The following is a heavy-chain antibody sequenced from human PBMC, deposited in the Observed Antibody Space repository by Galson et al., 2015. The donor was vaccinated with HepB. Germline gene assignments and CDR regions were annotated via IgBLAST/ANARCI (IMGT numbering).Heavy chain of an antibody. CDR1: GFTFSNYF. CDR2: ISSSGTTG. D-gene: IGHD3-3*01. V-gene: IGHV3-11*01. CDR3: ARVQRLDYDFWSGYRAAFDI. J-gene: IGHJ3*02. Sequence: SLRLSCAASGFTFSNYFITWIRQAPGKGLEWISYISSSGTTGYYADSVKGRFIISRDNGKNSLYLQLNSLRAEDTALYYCARVQRLDYDFWSGYRAAFDIWGQGTMVTVSS.